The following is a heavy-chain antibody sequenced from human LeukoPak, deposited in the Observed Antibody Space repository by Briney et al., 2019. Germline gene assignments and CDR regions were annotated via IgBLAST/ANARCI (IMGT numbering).Heavy chain of an antibody. CDR3: AKDFEYYYDSTGYYFDY. CDR1: GFTFSSYA. V-gene: IGHV3-23*01. CDR2: ISGSGGST. D-gene: IGHD3-22*01. J-gene: IGHJ4*02. Sequence: PGGSLRLSCAASGFTFSSYAMSWVRQAPGKGLEWVSAISGSGGSTYYADSVKGRFTISRDNSKNTLYLQMNSLRAEDTAVYYCAKDFEYYYDSTGYYFDYWGQGTLVTVSS.